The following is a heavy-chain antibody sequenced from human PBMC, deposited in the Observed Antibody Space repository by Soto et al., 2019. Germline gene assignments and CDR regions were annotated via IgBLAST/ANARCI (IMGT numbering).Heavy chain of an antibody. V-gene: IGHV1-69*01. D-gene: IGHD2-15*01. CDR1: GGTFSSYA. CDR2: IIPIFGTA. J-gene: IGHJ6*02. CDR3: ASNVVVVAATPYYYYGMDV. Sequence: QVPLVQSGAEVKKPGSSVKVSCKASGGTFSSYAISRVRQAPGQGLEWMGGIIPIFGTANYAQKFQGRVTITADESTSTAYMELSSLRSEDTAVYYCASNVVVVAATPYYYYGMDVWGQGTTVTVSS.